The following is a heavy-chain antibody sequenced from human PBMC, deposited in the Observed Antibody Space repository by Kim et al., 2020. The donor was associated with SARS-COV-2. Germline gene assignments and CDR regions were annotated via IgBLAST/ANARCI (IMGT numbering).Heavy chain of an antibody. J-gene: IGHJ2*01. CDR3: ARRKNHNTSGGGHFDV. Sequence: GESLKISCKGSGYSFSTEWIGKGLEWMGIIYPGDSDTRYGPSFQCHVTISADKSTSTAYLQWSSLKASDTAMYYCARRKNHNTSGGGHFDVWGRGYLAT. D-gene: IGHD3-22*01. CDR1: GYSFSTEW. CDR2: IYPGDSDT. V-gene: IGHV5-51*01.